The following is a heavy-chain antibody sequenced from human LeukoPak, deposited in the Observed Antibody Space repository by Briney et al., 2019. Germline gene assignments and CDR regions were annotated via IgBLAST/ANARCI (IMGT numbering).Heavy chain of an antibody. D-gene: IGHD6-13*01. J-gene: IGHJ4*02. CDR2: IYSDGST. Sequence: GGSLRLSCAASGFTVRSNYMSWVRQAPGKALEWVSIIYSDGSTNYADSVKGRFTISRDNSKNTLYLQMNSLRAEDTAVYYCARGSTWYDYWGQGTLVTVSS. CDR1: GFTVRSNY. CDR3: ARGSTWYDY. V-gene: IGHV3-53*01.